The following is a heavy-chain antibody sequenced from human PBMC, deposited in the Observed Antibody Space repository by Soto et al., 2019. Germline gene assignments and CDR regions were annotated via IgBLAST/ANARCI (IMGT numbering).Heavy chain of an antibody. J-gene: IGHJ4*01. CDR1: GDSVSSNSAG. V-gene: IGHV6-1*01. Sequence: SQTLSLTCAITGDSVSSNSAGWSWVRQAPSRGLEWLGRTYYRSKWYYEYAVSVRGRITINPDTSKNQYSLQLNSVTPEDTAVYFCARGEQYSGRIFDYWGQGTLVTVS. D-gene: IGHD1-26*01. CDR3: ARGEQYSGRIFDY. CDR2: TYYRSKWYY.